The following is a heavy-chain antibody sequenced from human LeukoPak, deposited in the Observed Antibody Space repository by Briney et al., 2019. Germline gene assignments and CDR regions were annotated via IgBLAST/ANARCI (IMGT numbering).Heavy chain of an antibody. J-gene: IGHJ4*02. CDR1: GFTFSSYA. CDR3: AKGQIRNYYGSGSYYNY. CDR2: ISGSGGST. V-gene: IGHV3-23*01. Sequence: GGSLRLSCAASGFTFSSYAMSWVRQAPGKGLEWVSAISGSGGSTYYADSVKGRFTISRDNSKNTLYLQMNSLRAEDTAVYYCAKGQIRNYYGSGSYYNYWGQGTLVTVSS. D-gene: IGHD3-10*01.